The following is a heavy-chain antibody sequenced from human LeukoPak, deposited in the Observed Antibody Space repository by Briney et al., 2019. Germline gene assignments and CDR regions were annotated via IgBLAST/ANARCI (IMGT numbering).Heavy chain of an antibody. J-gene: IGHJ4*02. D-gene: IGHD3-22*01. CDR2: FDPEDGET. CDR1: GYTLTELS. CDR3: ATSPYDSSGYTNLFDY. Sequence: GASVKVSCKVSGYTLTELSMHWVRQAPGKGLEWMGGFDPEDGETIYAQKFQGRVTMTEDTSTDTAYMELSSLRSEDTAVHYCATSPYDSSGYTNLFDYWGQGTLVTVSS. V-gene: IGHV1-24*01.